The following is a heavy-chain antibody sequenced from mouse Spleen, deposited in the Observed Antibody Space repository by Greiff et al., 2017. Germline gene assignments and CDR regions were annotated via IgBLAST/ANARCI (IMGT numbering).Heavy chain of an antibody. CDR3: ARVADSSYAMDY. Sequence: EVQLVESGGGLVKLGGSLKLSCAASGFTFSSYAMSWVRQTPEKRLEWVATISSGGGNTYYPDSVKGRFTISRDNAKNTLYLQMSSLKSEDTAMYYCARVADSSYAMDYWGQGTSVTVSS. CDR1: GFTFSSYA. J-gene: IGHJ4*01. V-gene: IGHV5-9-3*01. CDR2: ISSGGGNT.